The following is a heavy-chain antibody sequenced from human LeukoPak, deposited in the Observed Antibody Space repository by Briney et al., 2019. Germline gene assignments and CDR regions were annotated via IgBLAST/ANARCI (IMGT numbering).Heavy chain of an antibody. D-gene: IGHD1-7*01. V-gene: IGHV1-18*01. J-gene: IGHJ5*02. CDR3: AREEWNSYNWFDP. Sequence: ASVKVSCKASGYTFTSYGISWVRQAPGQGLEWMGWIGAYNGNTNYAQKLQGRVTMTTDTSTSTAHMELRSLRSDDTAVYYCAREEWNSYNWFDPWGQGTLVTVSS. CDR1: GYTFTSYG. CDR2: IGAYNGNT.